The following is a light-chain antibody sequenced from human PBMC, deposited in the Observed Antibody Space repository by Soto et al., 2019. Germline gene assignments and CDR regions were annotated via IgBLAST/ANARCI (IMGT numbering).Light chain of an antibody. CDR1: SGYSNYK. J-gene: IGLJ2*01. V-gene: IGLV9-49*01. CDR3: GADHGSGSNFVV. Sequence: QLVLTQPPSASASLGASATLTCTLSSGYSNYKVDWYQQRPGKGPRFVMRVGTGEIVGPKGDGIPDRFSVLGSGLNRYLTIKNIQEEDESDYHCGADHGSGSNFVVFGGWTKLTVL. CDR2: VGTGEIVG.